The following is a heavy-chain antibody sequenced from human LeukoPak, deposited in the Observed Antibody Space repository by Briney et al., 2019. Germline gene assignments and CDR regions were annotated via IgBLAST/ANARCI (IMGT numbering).Heavy chain of an antibody. Sequence: PGGSLRLSCAASGFXFSSYAISWVRQAPGKGLEWVSAVSDGGGSTYYADSVKGRFTISRDNSKNTLYLQMNSLRAEDTAIYYCAKDPLYCSGGSCYFPFDYWGQGTLVTVSS. J-gene: IGHJ4*02. CDR2: VSDGGGST. CDR3: AKDPLYCSGGSCYFPFDY. V-gene: IGHV3-23*01. CDR1: GFXFSSYA. D-gene: IGHD2-15*01.